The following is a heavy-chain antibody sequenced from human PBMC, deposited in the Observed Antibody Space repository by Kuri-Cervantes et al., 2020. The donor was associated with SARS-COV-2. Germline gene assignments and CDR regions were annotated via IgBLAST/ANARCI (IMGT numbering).Heavy chain of an antibody. CDR1: GFTFSSYS. Sequence: GGSLRLSCAASGFTFSSYSMNWVRQAPGKGLEWVSSISSSSTIYYADSVKGRFTISRDSAKNSLYLQMNSLRAEDTAVYYCARDSSSGWFSYWGQGTLVTVSS. CDR2: ISSSSTI. D-gene: IGHD6-19*01. J-gene: IGHJ4*02. V-gene: IGHV3-48*01. CDR3: ARDSSSGWFSY.